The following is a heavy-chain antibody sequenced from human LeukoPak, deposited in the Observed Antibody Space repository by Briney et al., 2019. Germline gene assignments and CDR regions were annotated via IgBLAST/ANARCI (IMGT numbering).Heavy chain of an antibody. V-gene: IGHV3-21*01. D-gene: IGHD4-23*01. CDR3: ARDLGATVVSAGPDK. CDR2: ISSRSSYI. Sequence: GGSLRLSCAASGFTFSSYNMNWVRQAPGKGLEWVSSISSRSSYINYADSVKGRFTISRDNSRNTLYLQMNSLRVEDTAVYYCARDLGATVVSAGPDKWGQGTLVTVSS. CDR1: GFTFSSYN. J-gene: IGHJ4*02.